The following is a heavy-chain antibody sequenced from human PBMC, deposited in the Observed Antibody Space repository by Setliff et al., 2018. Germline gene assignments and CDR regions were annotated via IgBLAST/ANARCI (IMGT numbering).Heavy chain of an antibody. J-gene: IGHJ3*02. CDR1: GYTFTSHY. V-gene: IGHV1-46*01. Sequence: GASVKVSCKASGYTFTSHYVHWVRQAPGLGLEWMGTINPSSGRTSYAQKFQGRVTMTRDTSTSTVYMDMSSLRYEDTAVYYCARDLFPSHYEGAFDIWGQGTMVTVSS. CDR2: INPSSGRT. CDR3: ARDLFPSHYEGAFDI. D-gene: IGHD3-22*01.